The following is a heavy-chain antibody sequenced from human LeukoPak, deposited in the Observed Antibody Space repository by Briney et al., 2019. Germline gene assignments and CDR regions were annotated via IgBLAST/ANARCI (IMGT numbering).Heavy chain of an antibody. J-gene: IGHJ4*02. CDR1: GLTFSSHW. Sequence: GGSLRLPCAASGLTFSSHWMHWVRQAPGKGLVWVSRITNDGSSTTYADSVKGRFTIFRDNAKNSLYLQMSSLRAEDTAVYYCARGYSSSWYFDYWGQGTLVTVSS. V-gene: IGHV3-74*01. CDR2: ITNDGSST. CDR3: ARGYSSSWYFDY. D-gene: IGHD6-13*01.